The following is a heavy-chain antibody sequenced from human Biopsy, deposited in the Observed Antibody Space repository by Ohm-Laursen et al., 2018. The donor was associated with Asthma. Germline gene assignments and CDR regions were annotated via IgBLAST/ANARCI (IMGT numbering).Heavy chain of an antibody. CDR3: AGFCSGGNCPDH. CDR2: IYFSGNT. Sequence: SQTLSLTCAVSGGSITSFYWSWIRQPPGRGLEWIGYIYFSGNTNYNPSLKSRVTISVDTSKKQISLRLSSVIAADTAVYYCAGFCSGGNCPDHWGQGTLVTVSS. D-gene: IGHD2-15*01. V-gene: IGHV4-59*01. CDR1: GGSITSFY. J-gene: IGHJ4*02.